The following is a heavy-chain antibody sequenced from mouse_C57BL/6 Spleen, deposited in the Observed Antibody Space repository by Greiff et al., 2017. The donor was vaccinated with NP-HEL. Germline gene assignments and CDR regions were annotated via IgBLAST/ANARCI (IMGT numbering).Heavy chain of an antibody. D-gene: IGHD1-1*01. CDR3: ARRDYYGSIDY. J-gene: IGHJ2*01. Sequence: QVQLQQSGAELARPGASVKLSCKASGYTFTSYGISVKQRTGQGLEWIGEIYPRSGNTYYNEKFKGKATLTADKSSSTAYMELRSLTSEDSAVYFCARRDYYGSIDYWGNGTTLTVSS. CDR2: IYPRSGNT. V-gene: IGHV1-81*01. CDR1: GYTFTSYG.